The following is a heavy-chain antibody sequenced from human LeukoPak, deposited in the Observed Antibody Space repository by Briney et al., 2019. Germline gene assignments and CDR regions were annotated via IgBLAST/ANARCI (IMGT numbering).Heavy chain of an antibody. J-gene: IGHJ4*02. V-gene: IGHV3-30*18. CDR1: GFTFNSYG. CDR2: ISYDGNYK. D-gene: IGHD3-9*01. Sequence: GRSLRLSCAASGFTFNSYGMHWVRQAPGKGLEWVAGISYDGNYKSHVESAKGRFTISRDNSKNTLYLEMSSLRAEDTAVYYCAKDFRRYFDRLYDYWGQGTLVTVSS. CDR3: AKDFRRYFDRLYDY.